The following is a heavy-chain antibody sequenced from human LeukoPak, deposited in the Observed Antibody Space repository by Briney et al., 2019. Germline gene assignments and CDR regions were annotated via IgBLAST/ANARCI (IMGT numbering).Heavy chain of an antibody. CDR3: ARGTSSNDYSNYDWFDP. D-gene: IGHD4-11*01. Sequence: ASVTVSCTASGYTFTSYDINRVRQATGQGLEWMGWMNPNSGNTGYAQKFQGRVTMTRNTSISTAYMELSSLRSEDTAVYYCARGTSSNDYSNYDWFDPWGQGTLVTVSS. J-gene: IGHJ5*02. CDR2: MNPNSGNT. CDR1: GYTFTSYD. V-gene: IGHV1-8*01.